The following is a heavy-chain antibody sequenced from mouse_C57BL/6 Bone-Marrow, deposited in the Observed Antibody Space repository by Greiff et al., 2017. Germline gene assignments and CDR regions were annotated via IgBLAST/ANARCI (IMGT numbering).Heavy chain of an antibody. J-gene: IGHJ2*01. Sequence: EVKLVESGGGLVKPGGSLKLSCAASGFTFSSYAMSWVRQTPEKRLEWVATISDGGSYTYYPDNVKGRFTISRDNAKNNLYLQMSHLKSEDTAMYYCARVVYYYGSSFDYWGQGTTLTVSS. V-gene: IGHV5-4*03. CDR3: ARVVYYYGSSFDY. D-gene: IGHD1-1*01. CDR2: ISDGGSYT. CDR1: GFTFSSYA.